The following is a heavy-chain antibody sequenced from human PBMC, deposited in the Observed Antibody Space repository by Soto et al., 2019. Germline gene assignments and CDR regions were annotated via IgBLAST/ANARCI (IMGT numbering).Heavy chain of an antibody. CDR2: INPSGGST. CDR1: GYTFTSYA. J-gene: IGHJ3*02. V-gene: IGHV1-46*03. Sequence: ASVKVSCKASGYTFTSYAMHWVRQAPGQRLEWMGWINPSGGSTSYAQKFQGRVTMTRDTSTSTVYMELSSLRSEDTAVYYCARDCSSTSCYGPTSDIWGQGTMVTVS. D-gene: IGHD2-2*01. CDR3: ARDCSSTSCYGPTSDI.